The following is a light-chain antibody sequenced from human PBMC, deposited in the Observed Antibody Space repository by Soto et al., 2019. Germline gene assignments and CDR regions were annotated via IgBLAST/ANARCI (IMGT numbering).Light chain of an antibody. Sequence: QSALTQPASVSGSPGQSITISCTGTSSDVGSYNLVSWYQQHPGKAPKLMLYEGSKRPAGVSNRFSGSKSCNTASLTISGLQAEDEAYYYCCSYAGSRTVVFGGGTKLTVL. V-gene: IGLV2-23*01. CDR3: CSYAGSRTVV. CDR1: SSDVGSYNL. J-gene: IGLJ2*01. CDR2: EGS.